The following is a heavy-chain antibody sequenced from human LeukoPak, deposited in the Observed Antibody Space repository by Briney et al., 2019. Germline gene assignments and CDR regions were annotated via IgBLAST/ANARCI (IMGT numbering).Heavy chain of an antibody. D-gene: IGHD3-3*01. CDR1: GGSISSSSYY. J-gene: IGHJ4*02. V-gene: IGHV4-39*07. Sequence: SETLSLTCTVSGGSISSSSYYWGWIRQPPGKGLEWIGSIYYSGSTYYNPSLKSRVTISVDTSKNQFSLKLSSVTAADTAVYYCNCITIFGVVTDLFDYWGQGTLVTVSS. CDR2: IYYSGST. CDR3: NCITIFGVVTDLFDY.